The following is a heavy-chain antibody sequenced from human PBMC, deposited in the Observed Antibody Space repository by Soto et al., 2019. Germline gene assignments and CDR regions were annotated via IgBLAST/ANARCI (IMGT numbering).Heavy chain of an antibody. J-gene: IGHJ4*02. V-gene: IGHV1-24*01. D-gene: IGHD6-19*01. Sequence: ASVKVSCKVSGYTLTELSMHWVRQAPGKGIEWMGGFDPEDSETIYAQKFQGRVTMTEDTSTDTAYMELSSLRSEDTAVYYCATDLNSGWLYWGQGTLVTVSS. CDR2: FDPEDSET. CDR1: GYTLTELS. CDR3: ATDLNSGWLY.